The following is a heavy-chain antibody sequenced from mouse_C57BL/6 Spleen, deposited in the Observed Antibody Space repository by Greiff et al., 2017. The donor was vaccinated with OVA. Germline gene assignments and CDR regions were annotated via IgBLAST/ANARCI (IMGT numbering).Heavy chain of an antibody. CDR1: GFNIKDYY. Sequence: EVQLQQSGAELVRPGASVKLSCTASGFNIKDYYMHWVKQRPEQGLEWIGRIDPEDGDTEYAPKFQGKATMTADTSSNTAYLQLSSLTSEDTAVYYCTTKYYGSSYVPYFDYWGQGTTLTVSS. CDR2: IDPEDGDT. V-gene: IGHV14-1*01. CDR3: TTKYYGSSYVPYFDY. D-gene: IGHD1-1*01. J-gene: IGHJ2*01.